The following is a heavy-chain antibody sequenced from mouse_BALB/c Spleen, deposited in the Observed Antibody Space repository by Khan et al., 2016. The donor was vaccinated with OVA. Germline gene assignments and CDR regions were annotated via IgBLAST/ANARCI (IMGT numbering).Heavy chain of an antibody. D-gene: IGHD1-2*01. Sequence: EVQLQESGPGLVKPSQSLSLTCTVTGYSITSGYGWNWIRQFPGNKLEWMGYISYSGSTTYNPSLKSRISITRDTSKNQFFLQLNSVTTEDTATDDCARTARIKYWGQGTTLTVAS. CDR3: ARTARIKY. CDR2: ISYSGST. J-gene: IGHJ2*01. V-gene: IGHV3-2*02. CDR1: GYSITSGYG.